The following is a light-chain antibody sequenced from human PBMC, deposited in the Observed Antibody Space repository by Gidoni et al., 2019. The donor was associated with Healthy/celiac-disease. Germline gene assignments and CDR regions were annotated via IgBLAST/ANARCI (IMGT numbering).Light chain of an antibody. CDR2: DAS. J-gene: IGKJ3*01. V-gene: IGKV1-5*01. Sequence: DIQMTQSPSTLSASVGDGVTITCRASQSISTWLAWYQQKPGKAPKLLIFDASSLESGVPSRFSGSGFGTEFTLTISSLQPDDFATYYCQHYNSYPFTFGPGTKVDIK. CDR3: QHYNSYPFT. CDR1: QSISTW.